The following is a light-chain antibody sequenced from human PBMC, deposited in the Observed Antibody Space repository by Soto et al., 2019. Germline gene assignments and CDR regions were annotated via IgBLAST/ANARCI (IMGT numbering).Light chain of an antibody. Sequence: QSALTQPASVSGSPGQSITISCTGTSSDVGGYNYVSWYQHHPGKAPKLMIYDVTNRPSGVSNRFSGSKSANTASLTISGLQAEDEADYYCTSYTTSSPYLVFGGGTKVTVL. CDR3: TSYTTSSPYLV. CDR1: SSDVGGYNY. V-gene: IGLV2-14*03. J-gene: IGLJ3*02. CDR2: DVT.